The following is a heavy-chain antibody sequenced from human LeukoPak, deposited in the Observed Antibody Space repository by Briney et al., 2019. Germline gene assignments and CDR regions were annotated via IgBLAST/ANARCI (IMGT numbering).Heavy chain of an antibody. D-gene: IGHD4-17*01. CDR1: GYTFTGYY. J-gene: IGHJ4*02. Sequence: ASVKVSCKASGYTFTGYYMHWVRQAPGQGLEWMGWINPNSGATDYAQKFQGRVTMTRDTSISTAYMELSSLRSDDSALFYCTRYSLGGDYDFGYWGQGTLVTVSS. CDR2: INPNSGAT. CDR3: TRYSLGGDYDFGY. V-gene: IGHV1-2*02.